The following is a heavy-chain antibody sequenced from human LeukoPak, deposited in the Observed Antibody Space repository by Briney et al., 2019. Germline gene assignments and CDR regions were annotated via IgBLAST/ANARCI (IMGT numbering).Heavy chain of an antibody. Sequence: ASVKVSCKASGYTFAAYYIHWVRQAPGQGLEWMGWINPNTGETNYAQKLQGRVTMTRDTSITTAYMELSRLTSDDTALYYCARVRRGLVGAIPTIDYWGQGALITVSS. CDR1: GYTFAAYY. D-gene: IGHD1-26*01. CDR3: ARVRRGLVGAIPTIDY. CDR2: INPNTGET. V-gene: IGHV1-2*02. J-gene: IGHJ4*02.